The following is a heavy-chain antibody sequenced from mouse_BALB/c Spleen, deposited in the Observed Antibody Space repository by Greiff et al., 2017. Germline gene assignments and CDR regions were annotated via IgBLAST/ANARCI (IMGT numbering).Heavy chain of an antibody. CDR1: GFSLTSYG. V-gene: IGHV2-2*02. Sequence: VMLVESGPGLVQPSQSLSITCTVSGFSLTSYGVHWVRQSPGKGLEWLGVIWSGGSTDYNAAFISRLSISKDNSKSQVFFKMNSLQANDTAIYYCARGYSYDGYYDGVDYWGQGTSVTVSS. J-gene: IGHJ4*01. CDR3: ARGYSYDGYYDGVDY. CDR2: IWSGGST. D-gene: IGHD2-3*01.